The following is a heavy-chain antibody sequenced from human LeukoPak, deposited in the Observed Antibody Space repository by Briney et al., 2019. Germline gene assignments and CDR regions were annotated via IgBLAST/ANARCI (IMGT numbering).Heavy chain of an antibody. CDR1: GFTFSNYG. CDR3: ANLPL. CDR2: ISYDGSNK. Sequence: PGGSLRLSCATSGFTFSNYGMHWVRQAPGKGLEWVAVISYDGSNKYYADSVKGRFTISRDNSKNTLYLQMNSLRPEYAAVYYCANLPLWGQGTLVTVSS. V-gene: IGHV3-30*18. J-gene: IGHJ4*02.